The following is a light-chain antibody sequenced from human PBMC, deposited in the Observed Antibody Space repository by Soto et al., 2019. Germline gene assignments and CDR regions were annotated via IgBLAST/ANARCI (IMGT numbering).Light chain of an antibody. J-gene: IGLJ2*01. V-gene: IGLV2-14*01. Sequence: QSALTQPASVSGSPGQSITISCTGTTSDVGGYNYVSWYQQHPGKAPKLMIYDVSNRPSGVSNRFSGSKSGNTASLTISRLQAEDEADYYCRSYTSSSTLLFGGGTKLTVL. CDR1: TSDVGGYNY. CDR3: RSYTSSSTLL. CDR2: DVS.